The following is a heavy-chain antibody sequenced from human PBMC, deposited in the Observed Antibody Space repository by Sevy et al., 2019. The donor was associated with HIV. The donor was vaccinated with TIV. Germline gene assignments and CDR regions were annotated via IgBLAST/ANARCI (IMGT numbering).Heavy chain of an antibody. CDR1: GFTLSSYS. J-gene: IGHJ4*02. CDR2: ISSSSSSI. CDR3: ARAENYYWGGNFDS. Sequence: GGSLRLSCAVSGFTLSSYSMNWVRQAPGKGLEWVSYISSSSSSIYYADSVKGRFTISRDNAKNSLYLQMNSLRDEDTAAYYCARAENYYWGGNFDSWGQGTLVTVSS. D-gene: IGHD1-26*01. V-gene: IGHV3-48*02.